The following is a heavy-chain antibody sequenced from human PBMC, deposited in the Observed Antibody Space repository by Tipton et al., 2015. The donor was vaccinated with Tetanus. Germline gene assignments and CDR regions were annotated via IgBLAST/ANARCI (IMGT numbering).Heavy chain of an antibody. CDR2: INHSRST. CDR1: GGSFSGYY. V-gene: IGHV4-34*01. J-gene: IGHJ6*02. CDR3: ARSRYYYYYYGMDV. Sequence: TLSLTCAVYGGSFSGYYWSWIRQPPGKGLEWIGEINHSRSTNYNPSLKSRVTISVDTSKNQFSLKLSSVTAADTAVYYCARSRYYYYYYGMDVWGQGTTVTVSS.